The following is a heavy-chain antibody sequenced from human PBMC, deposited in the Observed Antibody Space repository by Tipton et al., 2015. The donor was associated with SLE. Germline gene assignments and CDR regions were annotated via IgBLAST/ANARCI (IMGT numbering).Heavy chain of an antibody. CDR1: GYIFTGWY. Sequence: QVQLVQSGAEVKEPGASVKVSCKASGYIFTGWYMHWVRQVPGQGLEWMGWINPDSGDTKYSQKFQGRVAMTRDRSSTTAYMEVNMLKSGDTAMYYCARGGGRGNTGEAGKWNYYFDFWGQGTLVAVSS. CDR3: ARGGGRGNTGEAGKWNYYFDF. V-gene: IGHV1-2*02. D-gene: IGHD1-7*01. CDR2: INPDSGDT. J-gene: IGHJ4*02.